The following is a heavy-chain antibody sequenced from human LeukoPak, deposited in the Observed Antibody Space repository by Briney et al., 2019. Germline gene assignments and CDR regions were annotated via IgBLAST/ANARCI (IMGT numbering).Heavy chain of an antibody. D-gene: IGHD1-26*01. CDR2: IYHSGRT. Sequence: SETLSLTCTVSGYSISSGYYWGWIRPPPGKGLEWIGSIYHSGRTYYNPSLKSRVTISIDTSKNQFSLKLSSVTAADTAVYYCARFNSGSYQHYFDYWGQGTLVTVSS. V-gene: IGHV4-38-2*02. J-gene: IGHJ4*02. CDR3: ARFNSGSYQHYFDY. CDR1: GYSISSGYY.